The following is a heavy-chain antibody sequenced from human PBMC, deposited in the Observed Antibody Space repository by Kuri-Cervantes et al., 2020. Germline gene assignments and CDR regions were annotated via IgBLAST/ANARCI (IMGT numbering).Heavy chain of an antibody. V-gene: IGHV1-46*01. CDR3: ARADRLRGYSYGYRPWFDP. CDR1: GYTFTSYY. CDR2: INPSGGST. Sequence: GESLKISCKASGYTFTSYYMHWVRQAPGQGLEWMGIINPSGGSTSYAQKFQGRVTMTRDTSTSTVYMELSSLRSEDTAVYYCARADRLRGYSYGYRPWFDPWGQGTLVTVSS. J-gene: IGHJ5*02. D-gene: IGHD5-18*01.